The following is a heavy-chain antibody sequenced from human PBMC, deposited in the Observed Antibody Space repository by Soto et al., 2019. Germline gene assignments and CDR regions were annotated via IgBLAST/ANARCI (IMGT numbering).Heavy chain of an antibody. CDR3: TRDPRNYYDSSGSANWFDP. CDR1: GFTFSGSA. J-gene: IGHJ5*02. D-gene: IGHD3-22*01. CDR2: IRSKTNSYAT. V-gene: IGHV3-73*01. Sequence: GGSLRLSCAASGFTFSGSAMHWVRQASGKGLEWVGRIRSKTNSYATAYAASVKGRFTISRDDSKNTAYLQMNSLKIEDTAVYYCTRDPRNYYDSSGSANWFDPWGQGTLVTVSS.